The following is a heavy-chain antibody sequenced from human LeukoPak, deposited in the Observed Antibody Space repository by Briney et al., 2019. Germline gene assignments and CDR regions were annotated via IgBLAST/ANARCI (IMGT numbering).Heavy chain of an antibody. V-gene: IGHV4-59*11. D-gene: IGHD6-6*01. Sequence: PSETLSLTCTVSGGSIGSHYWSWIRQPPGKGLEWIGYISYSGNTKYNPSLNSRVTISLDTSKDQFSLRLSSVTLADTAVYYCAREEAGRGSSPFDYWGQGTLVTVSS. CDR1: GGSIGSHY. J-gene: IGHJ4*02. CDR2: ISYSGNT. CDR3: AREEAGRGSSPFDY.